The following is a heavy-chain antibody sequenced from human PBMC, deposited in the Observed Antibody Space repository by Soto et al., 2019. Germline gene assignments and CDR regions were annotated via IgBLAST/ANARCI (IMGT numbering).Heavy chain of an antibody. CDR1: GYTFTSYA. J-gene: IGHJ4*02. CDR3: ARAGGYCSGGSCYPRPSDY. V-gene: IGHV1-3*01. Sequence: ASVKVSCKASGYTFTSYAMHWVRQAPGQRLEWMGWINAGNGNTKYSQKFQGRVTITRDTSASTAYMELSSLRSEDTAVYYCARAGGYCSGGSCYPRPSDYWGQGTLVTVSS. CDR2: INAGNGNT. D-gene: IGHD2-15*01.